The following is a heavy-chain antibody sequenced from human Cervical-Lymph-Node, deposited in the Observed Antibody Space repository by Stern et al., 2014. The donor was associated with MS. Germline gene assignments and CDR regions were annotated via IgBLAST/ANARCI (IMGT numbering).Heavy chain of an antibody. V-gene: IGHV5-10-1*03. CDR2: IDPSDSYP. J-gene: IGHJ3*02. CDR3: ARRCSRRIDAFDI. D-gene: IGHD2-15*01. CDR1: GYSFTSYW. Sequence: QLGHSGAEVKKPGESLRISCKGSGYSFTSYWSSCVRQMPGKGLEWMGRIDPSDSYPNYSPSFQGHVTISADKSISTAYLQWSSLKASDTAMYYCARRCSRRIDAFDIWGQGTMVPVSS.